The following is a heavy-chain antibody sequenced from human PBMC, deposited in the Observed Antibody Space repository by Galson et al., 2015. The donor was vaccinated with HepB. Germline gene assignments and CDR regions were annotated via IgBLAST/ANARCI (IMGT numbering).Heavy chain of an antibody. CDR3: ARRSGTYYNPPDY. V-gene: IGHV1-69*04. D-gene: IGHD3-10*01. Sequence: SVKVSCKASGGTFSSYAISWVRQAPGQGLEWMGRIIPILGIANYAQKFQGRVTLTRDTSTSTVYMDLSSLRSEDTAVYYCARRSGTYYNPPDYWGQGTLATVSS. CDR1: GGTFSSYA. CDR2: IIPILGIA. J-gene: IGHJ4*02.